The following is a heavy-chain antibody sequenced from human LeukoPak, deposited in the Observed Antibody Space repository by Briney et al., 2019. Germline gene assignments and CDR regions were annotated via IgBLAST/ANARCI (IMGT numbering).Heavy chain of an antibody. V-gene: IGHV3-48*03. CDR2: ISGSGTTM. CDR3: ARDYESSGSNGAFDI. CDR1: GXTFNTYE. J-gene: IGHJ3*02. D-gene: IGHD6-19*01. Sequence: GGSLRLSCAASGXTFNTYEMNWVRQAPGKGLEWVSYISGSGTTMYYADSMKGRFTISRDNARNSLYLQMNSLRAEDTAVPYCARDYESSGSNGAFDIWGQGTMVTVSS.